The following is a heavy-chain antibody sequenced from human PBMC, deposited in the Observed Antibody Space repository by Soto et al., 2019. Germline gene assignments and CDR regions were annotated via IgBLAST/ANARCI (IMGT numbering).Heavy chain of an antibody. CDR1: GGTFSSYA. CDR2: IIPIFGTA. D-gene: IGHD1-26*01. V-gene: IGHV1-69*06. CDR3: ARVVGATRYYYGMDV. J-gene: IGHJ6*02. Sequence: VKVSCKASGGTFSSYAISWVRQAPGQGLEWMGGIIPIFGTANYAQKFQGRVTITADKSTSTAYVELSSLRSEDTAVYYCARVVGATRYYYGMDVWGPGTTLTVSS.